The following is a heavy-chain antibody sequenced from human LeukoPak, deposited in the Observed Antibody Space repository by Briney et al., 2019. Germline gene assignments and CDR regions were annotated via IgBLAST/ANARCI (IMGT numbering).Heavy chain of an antibody. D-gene: IGHD1-26*01. Sequence: GGSLRLSCAASGFTVSSHDMSWVRQAPGKGLEWVSVIYMGGNTYYADSVKGRFNISRHTSKNTLYLQMNSLRAEDTAVYYCARDRSGSYFGNFDYWGQGTLVTVSS. V-gene: IGHV3-53*04. J-gene: IGHJ4*02. CDR3: ARDRSGSYFGNFDY. CDR1: GFTVSSHD. CDR2: IYMGGNT.